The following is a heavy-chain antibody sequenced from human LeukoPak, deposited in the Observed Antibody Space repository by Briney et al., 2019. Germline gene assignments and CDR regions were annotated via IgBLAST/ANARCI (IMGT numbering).Heavy chain of an antibody. CDR3: ARVAGQQLDFDY. D-gene: IGHD6-13*01. CDR1: GGSISSSSYY. CDR2: IYYSGST. Sequence: TSETLSLTCTVSGGSISSSSYYWGWIRQPPGKGLEWIGSIYYSGSTYYNPSLKSRVTISVDTSKNQFSLKLSSVTAADTAVYYCARVAGQQLDFDYWGQGTLVTVSS. J-gene: IGHJ4*02. V-gene: IGHV4-39*07.